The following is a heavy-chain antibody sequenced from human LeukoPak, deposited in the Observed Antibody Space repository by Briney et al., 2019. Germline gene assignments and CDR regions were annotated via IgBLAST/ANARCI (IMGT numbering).Heavy chain of an antibody. D-gene: IGHD6-6*01. Sequence: PGGSLRLSCAASGFTFSSYSMNWVRQAPGKGLEWVSSISSSSSYIYYADSVKGRFTISRDNAKNSLYLQMNSLRAEDTAVYYCARLYSSSPGAFDIWGQGTMVTVSS. J-gene: IGHJ3*02. CDR2: ISSSSSYI. V-gene: IGHV3-21*01. CDR3: ARLYSSSPGAFDI. CDR1: GFTFSSYS.